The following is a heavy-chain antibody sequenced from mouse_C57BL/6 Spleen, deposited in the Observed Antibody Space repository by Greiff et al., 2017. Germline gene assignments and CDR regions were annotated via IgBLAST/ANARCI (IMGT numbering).Heavy chain of an antibody. Sequence: VQLQQSGAELVKPGASVKLSCKASGYTFTSYWMHWVKQRPGQGLEWIGMIHPNSGSTNYTEKFKSKATLTVDKSSSTAYMQISSLTSEDSAVYCCARGGDSSGYWFAYWGQGTLVTVSA. CDR2: IHPNSGST. V-gene: IGHV1-64*01. CDR3: ARGGDSSGYWFAY. CDR1: GYTFTSYW. J-gene: IGHJ3*01. D-gene: IGHD3-2*02.